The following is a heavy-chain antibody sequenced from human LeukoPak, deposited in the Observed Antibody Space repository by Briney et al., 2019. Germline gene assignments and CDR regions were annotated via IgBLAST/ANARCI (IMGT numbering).Heavy chain of an antibody. J-gene: IGHJ4*02. D-gene: IGHD1-26*01. Sequence: ASVKVSCKASGYTFIAYYMHWVRQAPGQGLEWMGRINPNSGGPNYAQKFQGRVTMTRDTSISTAYMELSRLRPDDTAVYFCARDLSGSYDYWGQGTLVTVSS. CDR1: GYTFIAYY. CDR2: INPNSGGP. V-gene: IGHV1-2*06. CDR3: ARDLSGSYDY.